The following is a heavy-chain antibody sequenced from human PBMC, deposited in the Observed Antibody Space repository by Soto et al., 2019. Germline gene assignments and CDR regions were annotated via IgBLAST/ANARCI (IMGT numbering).Heavy chain of an antibody. CDR3: PQARYGMDV. CDR1: GFTFDDYG. Sequence: PGGSLRLSCAASGFTFDDYGMHWVRQAPGKGLEWVSGISWNSGTLGYADSVKGRFTIPRDNAKNSLYLQMNSLRPEDTALYYCPQARYGMDVWGQGTTVTVSS. J-gene: IGHJ6*02. V-gene: IGHV3-9*01. CDR2: ISWNSGTL.